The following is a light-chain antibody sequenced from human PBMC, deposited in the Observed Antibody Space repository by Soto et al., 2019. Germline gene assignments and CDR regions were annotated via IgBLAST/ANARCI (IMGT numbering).Light chain of an antibody. Sequence: EIVMTQSPAILSVSPGERATLSCRASQSVSSNLAWYQQKPGQTPRLLIYGASTRATGIPARFSGSGSGTEFTLTISSLQSEAFSIYYCKQYNNWLMLSFGGGTKVEIK. CDR1: QSVSSN. V-gene: IGKV3-15*01. CDR2: GAS. J-gene: IGKJ4*01. CDR3: KQYNNWLMLS.